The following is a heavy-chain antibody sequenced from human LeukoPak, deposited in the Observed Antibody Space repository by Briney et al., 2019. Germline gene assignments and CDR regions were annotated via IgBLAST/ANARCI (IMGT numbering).Heavy chain of an antibody. CDR3: ARVPHGETIFGVVLYWLDP. CDR2: IYYSGST. D-gene: IGHD3-3*01. CDR1: GGSISSSSYY. J-gene: IGHJ5*02. V-gene: IGHV4-39*07. Sequence: PSETLSLTCTASGGSISSSSYYWGWIRQPPGKGLEWIGSIYYSGSTYYNPSLKSRVTISVDTHKNQFSLKLSSVTAADTAVYYCARVPHGETIFGVVLYWLDPWGQGTLVTVSS.